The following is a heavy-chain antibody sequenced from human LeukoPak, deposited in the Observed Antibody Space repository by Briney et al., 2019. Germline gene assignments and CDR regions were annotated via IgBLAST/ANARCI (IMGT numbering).Heavy chain of an antibody. D-gene: IGHD3-10*01. CDR3: ARDSGDGSGSYYPYGMDV. CDR2: INTGGSST. V-gene: IGHV3-74*03. CDR1: GFTFSSSW. Sequence: GGSLRLSCAASGFTFSSSWMHWVRQAPGKGLVWVSRINTGGSSTTYADSVKGRFTISRDNAKNTLYLQMNSLRAEDTAVYYCARDSGDGSGSYYPYGMDVWGQGTTVTVSS. J-gene: IGHJ6*02.